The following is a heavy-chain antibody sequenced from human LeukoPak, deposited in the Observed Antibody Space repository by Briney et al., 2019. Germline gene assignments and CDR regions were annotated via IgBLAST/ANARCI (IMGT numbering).Heavy chain of an antibody. D-gene: IGHD3-10*01. CDR2: INQDGSAK. CDR3: ATHPGDYWFGYLQL. V-gene: IGHV3-7*01. CDR1: GITLNRYW. J-gene: IGHJ4*02. Sequence: PGGSLRLSCAASGITLNRYWMSWVRQAPGKGLEWVAQINQDGSAKYYVDSMEGRFTVSRDNAKKSLYLQMNSLRAEDTAVYYCATHPGDYWFGYLQLWGQGTLVTVSS.